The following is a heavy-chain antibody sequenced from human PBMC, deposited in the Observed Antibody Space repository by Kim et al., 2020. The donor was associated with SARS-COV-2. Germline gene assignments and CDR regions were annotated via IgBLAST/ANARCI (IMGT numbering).Heavy chain of an antibody. Sequence: TPSLKSRVTISVDTSKNQFSLKLSSVTAADTAVYYCARDQGYSSAYFDYWGQGTLVTVSS. V-gene: IGHV4-59*01. D-gene: IGHD6-19*01. CDR3: ARDQGYSSAYFDY. J-gene: IGHJ4*02.